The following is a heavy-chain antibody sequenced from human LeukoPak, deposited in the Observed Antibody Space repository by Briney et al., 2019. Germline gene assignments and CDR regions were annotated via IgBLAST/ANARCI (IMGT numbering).Heavy chain of an antibody. J-gene: IGHJ6*04. Sequence: SVKLCCNAAGGTFSSSAISWGRQAPGQGREWMGGIIPIFGTADYAQKFQGRVTITADASTSTAYMELSSLRSEDTAVYYSARDLGMTTAMGRYGMDVWGKGTTVTVSS. D-gene: IGHD4-17*01. V-gene: IGHV1-69*13. CDR1: GGTFSSSA. CDR2: IIPIFGTA. CDR3: ARDLGMTTAMGRYGMDV.